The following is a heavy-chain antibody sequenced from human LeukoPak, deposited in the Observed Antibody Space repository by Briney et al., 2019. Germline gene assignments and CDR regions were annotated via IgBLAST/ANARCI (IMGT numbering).Heavy chain of an antibody. V-gene: IGHV4-34*01. CDR3: ARAIVVVTVRDAFDI. J-gene: IGHJ3*02. Sequence: PSETLSLTCAVYGGSFSGYYWSWIRQPPGKGLEWIGEINHSGSTNYNPSLKSRVTISVDTSKYQFSLKLSSVTAADTAVYYCARAIVVVTVRDAFDIWGQGTMVTVSS. CDR2: INHSGST. D-gene: IGHD2-21*02. CDR1: GGSFSGYY.